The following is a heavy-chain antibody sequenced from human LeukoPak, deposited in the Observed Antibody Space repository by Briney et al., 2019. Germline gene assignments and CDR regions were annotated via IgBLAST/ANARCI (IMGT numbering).Heavy chain of an antibody. D-gene: IGHD3-10*01. CDR2: ILIKTDGGTT. Sequence: PGGSLRLSCAASGFTFSSAWMSWVRQAPGAGLEWVGRILIKTDGGTTDYAPPAKGRFTISRDELKNMLYLQMNGLKTEDTAVYYCTTDEGVDDYFDYWGQGTLVTVSS. V-gene: IGHV3-15*01. CDR3: TTDEGVDDYFDY. J-gene: IGHJ4*02. CDR1: GFTFSSAW.